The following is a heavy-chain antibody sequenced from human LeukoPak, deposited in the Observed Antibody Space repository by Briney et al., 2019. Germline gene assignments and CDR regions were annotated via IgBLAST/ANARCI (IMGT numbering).Heavy chain of an antibody. D-gene: IGHD1-26*01. CDR3: ARLASGSYGPLTPFDY. Sequence: SGTLSLTCTVSGGSISSYYWSWVRQPPGKGLEWIGDIYYSGSTNYNPSLKSRVTISVDPSNNQFSLRLSSVTAADTAVYYSARLASGSYGPLTPFDYWGQGTLVTVSS. V-gene: IGHV4-59*08. J-gene: IGHJ4*02. CDR1: GGSISSYY. CDR2: IYYSGST.